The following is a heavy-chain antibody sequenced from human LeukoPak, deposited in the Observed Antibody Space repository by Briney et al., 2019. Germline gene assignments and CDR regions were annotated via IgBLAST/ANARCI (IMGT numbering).Heavy chain of an antibody. CDR2: IYYSGST. J-gene: IGHJ4*02. CDR1: GGSISSYY. V-gene: IGHV4-59*01. Sequence: SETLSLTCTASGGSISSYYWSWIRQPPGQGLEWIGYIYYSGSTNYSPSLKRRVTISVDTSKNQFSLKLSSVTAAETAVYYCASWAVAGYYLDYWGQGTLVTVSS. CDR3: ASWAVAGYYLDY. D-gene: IGHD6-19*01.